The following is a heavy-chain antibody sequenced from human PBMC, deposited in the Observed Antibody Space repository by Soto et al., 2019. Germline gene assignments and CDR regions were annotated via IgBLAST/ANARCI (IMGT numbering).Heavy chain of an antibody. CDR2: IYDSGNT. V-gene: IGHV4-30-2*01. CDR1: GGSISGTTYS. J-gene: IGHJ4*02. Sequence: QLQLQESGSGLVKPSQTLSLTCAVSGGSISGTTYSWSWIRQPPGKGLEWIGYIYDSGNTYYNPSLTRPFSISVDRSKNQFSLKLSSVTAADTAVYYCARGQGAAAGHSNFDYWGQGALVTVSS. CDR3: ARGQGAAAGHSNFDY. D-gene: IGHD6-13*01.